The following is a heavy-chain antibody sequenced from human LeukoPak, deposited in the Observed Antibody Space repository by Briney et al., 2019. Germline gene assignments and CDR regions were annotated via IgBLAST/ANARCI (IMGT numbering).Heavy chain of an antibody. D-gene: IGHD3-10*01. J-gene: IGHJ5*02. CDR3: ARHSGSGSLSRPFDP. Sequence: SETLSLTCSVSGASVSSGSFYWGWLRQSPGKGLEWIATIYYTGSTYYDPSLKSRVSISIDTSNNQFSLNVKSVSAADTAVHYCARHSGSGSLSRPFDPWGQGTLVTVTS. CDR1: GASVSSGSFY. V-gene: IGHV4-39*01. CDR2: IYYTGST.